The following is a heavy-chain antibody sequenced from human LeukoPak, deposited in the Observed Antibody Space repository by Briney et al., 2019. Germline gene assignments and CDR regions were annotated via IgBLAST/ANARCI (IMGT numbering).Heavy chain of an antibody. V-gene: IGHV3-48*03. D-gene: IGHD3-22*01. CDR1: GFTFSSYE. CDR3: ASLDYDSSGYYSGGFWY. CDR2: ISSSGSTI. Sequence: GGSLRLSCAASGFTFSSYEMNWVRQAPGKGLEWVSYISSSGSTIYYADSVKGRFTISRDNAKNSLYLQMNSLRAEDTAVYYCASLDYDSSGYYSGGFWYWGQGTLVAVSS. J-gene: IGHJ4*02.